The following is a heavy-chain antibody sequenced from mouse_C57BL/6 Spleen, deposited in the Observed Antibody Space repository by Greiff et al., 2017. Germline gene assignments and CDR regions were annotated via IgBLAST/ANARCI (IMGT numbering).Heavy chain of an antibody. CDR3: ARRDGYYNFDY. D-gene: IGHD2-3*01. Sequence: QVQLQQPGAELVRPGTSVKLSCKASGYTFTSYWLHWVKQRPGQGLEWIGVIDPSDSYTNYNQKFKGKATLTVDTSSSTAYMQLSSLTSEDSAVYYCARRDGYYNFDYWGQGTTLTVSS. CDR1: GYTFTSYW. V-gene: IGHV1-59*01. J-gene: IGHJ2*01. CDR2: IDPSDSYT.